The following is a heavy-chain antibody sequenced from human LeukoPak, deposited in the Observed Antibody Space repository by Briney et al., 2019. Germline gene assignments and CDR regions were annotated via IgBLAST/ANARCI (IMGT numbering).Heavy chain of an antibody. D-gene: IGHD2-15*01. Sequence: KPSETLSLTCAVYGGSFSGYYWSWIRQPPGKGLEWIGEINHSGSTNYNPSLRSRVTISVDTSKNQFSLKLSSVTAADTAVYYCARLGYCSGGSCYGDAFDIWGQGTMVTVSS. CDR2: INHSGST. CDR1: GGSFSGYY. V-gene: IGHV4-34*01. CDR3: ARLGYCSGGSCYGDAFDI. J-gene: IGHJ3*02.